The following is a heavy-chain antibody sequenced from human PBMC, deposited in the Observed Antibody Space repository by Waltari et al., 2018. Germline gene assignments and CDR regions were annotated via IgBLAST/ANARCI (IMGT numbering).Heavy chain of an antibody. V-gene: IGHV1-8*02. CDR2: MNPNSGNT. CDR1: GGTFSSYA. J-gene: IGHJ5*02. Sequence: QVQLVQSGAEVKKPGSSVKVSCKASGGTFSSYAISWVRQAPGQGLGGSGWMNPNSGNTGYAQKFQGRVTMTRNTSISTAYMELSSLRSEDTAVYYCARGSPYGSSRGQNWFDPWGQGTLVTVSS. D-gene: IGHD6-6*01. CDR3: ARGSPYGSSRGQNWFDP.